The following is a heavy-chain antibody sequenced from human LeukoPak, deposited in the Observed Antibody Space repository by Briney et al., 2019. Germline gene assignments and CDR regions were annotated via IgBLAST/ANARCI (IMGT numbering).Heavy chain of an antibody. V-gene: IGHV3-74*01. D-gene: IGHD5/OR15-5a*01. J-gene: IGHJ4*02. CDR2: INTDGSST. Sequence: GGSLRLSCAASGFTFSTYWMHWVRHAPGKGLVGVSRINTDGSSTTYADSVKGRFTISRDNARNTLYLQMNNLRAEDTAVYYCARGDSVLMQFGYWGQGTLVTVSS. CDR3: ARGDSVLMQFGY. CDR1: GFTFSTYW.